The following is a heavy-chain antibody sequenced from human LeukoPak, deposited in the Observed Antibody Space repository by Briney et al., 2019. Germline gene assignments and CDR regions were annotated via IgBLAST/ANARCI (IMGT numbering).Heavy chain of an antibody. D-gene: IGHD1-26*01. CDR2: IYRSGST. Sequence: SGTLSLTCAVSGGSISSGNWWSWVRQPPGKGLEWIGEIYRSGSTNYNPSLKSRVAISVDTSKNQFSLKLSSVTAADTAVYYCARHPAYSGSYFRIWGQGTMVTVSS. CDR3: ARHPAYSGSYFRI. V-gene: IGHV4-4*02. J-gene: IGHJ3*02. CDR1: GGSISSGNW.